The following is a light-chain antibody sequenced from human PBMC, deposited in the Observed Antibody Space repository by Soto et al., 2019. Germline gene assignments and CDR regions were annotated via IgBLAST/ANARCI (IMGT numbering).Light chain of an antibody. CDR3: QQYNNRWT. V-gene: IGKV3-15*01. CDR2: GAS. J-gene: IGKJ1*01. Sequence: EIVMTQSPATLSVSPEERATLSCRASQSVSNNLAWYQKKPGQAPRLLIYGASTRAPGIPARFSGSGSGTEFTLTISSLQSEDFAVYYCQQYNNRWTFGQGTRVEIK. CDR1: QSVSNN.